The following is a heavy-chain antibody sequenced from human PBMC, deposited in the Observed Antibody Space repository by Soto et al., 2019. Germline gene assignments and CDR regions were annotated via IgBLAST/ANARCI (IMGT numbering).Heavy chain of an antibody. D-gene: IGHD6-19*01. CDR2: INAGNGNT. J-gene: IGHJ4*02. CDR1: GYTFTSYA. CDR3: ARVYSSGPTPGY. Sequence: QVQLVQSGAEVKKPGASVKVSCKASGYTFTSYAMHWVRQAPGQRLEWMGWINAGNGNTKYSQKFQGRVTITRDTSASTAYMELSSLRSEDTAVYYCARVYSSGPTPGYWGQGTLVTVSS. V-gene: IGHV1-3*01.